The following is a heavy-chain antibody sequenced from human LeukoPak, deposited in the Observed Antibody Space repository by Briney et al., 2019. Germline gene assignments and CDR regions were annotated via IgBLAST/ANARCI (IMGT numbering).Heavy chain of an antibody. CDR2: ISGSGSSM. CDR3: ATHDFSGAYYFDY. J-gene: IGHJ4*02. CDR1: GFTFSDYY. V-gene: IGHV3-11*01. Sequence: GGSLRLSCAASGFTFSDYYMSWIRQAPGKGLEWISYISGSGSSMYYADSVKGRFTISRDNAKNSLYLQMNSLRAEDTAVYYCATHDFSGAYYFDYWGQGTLVTVFS. D-gene: IGHD3/OR15-3a*01.